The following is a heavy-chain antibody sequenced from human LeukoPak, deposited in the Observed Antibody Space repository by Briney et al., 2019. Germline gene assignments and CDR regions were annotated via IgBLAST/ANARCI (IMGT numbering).Heavy chain of an antibody. CDR3: ARNWNGPLYYYGMDV. CDR1: GGTFSSYA. J-gene: IGHJ6*02. D-gene: IGHD1-1*01. V-gene: IGHV1-69*01. Sequence: SVKVSCKASGGTFSSYAISWVRQAPGQGLEWMGGIIPIFGTANYAQKFQGRVTITADESTSTAYMELSGLRSEDTAVYYCARNWNGPLYYYGMDVWGQGTTVTVSS. CDR2: IIPIFGTA.